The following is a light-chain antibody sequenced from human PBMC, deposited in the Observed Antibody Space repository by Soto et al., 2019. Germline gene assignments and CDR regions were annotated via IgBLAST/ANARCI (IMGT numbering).Light chain of an antibody. CDR1: QSISIN. CDR3: QQFRNWPWT. J-gene: IGKJ1*01. V-gene: IGKV3D-15*01. CDR2: GGS. Sequence: EIVLTQSPGTLSVSPGDRVTLSCRASQSISINLAWYRHKPGQAPRLLIHGGSTRATGIPARISGSGSGTEFTLTISSLQSEDFAVYYCQQFRNWPWTFGQGTKVEVK.